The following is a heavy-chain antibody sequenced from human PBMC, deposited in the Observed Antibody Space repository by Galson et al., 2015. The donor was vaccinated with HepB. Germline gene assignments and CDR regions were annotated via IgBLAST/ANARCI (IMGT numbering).Heavy chain of an antibody. CDR1: GFTFSSYG. Sequence: SLRLSCAASGFTFSSYGMHWVRRATGKGLEWVSAIGTAGDTYYPGSVKGRFTISRENAKNSLYLQMNSLRAGDTAVYYCARLGPYGDYASWGQGTLVTVSS. J-gene: IGHJ5*02. V-gene: IGHV3-13*01. D-gene: IGHD4-17*01. CDR2: IGTAGDT. CDR3: ARLGPYGDYAS.